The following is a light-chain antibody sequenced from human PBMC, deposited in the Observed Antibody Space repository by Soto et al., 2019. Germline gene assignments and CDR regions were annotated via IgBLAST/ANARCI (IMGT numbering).Light chain of an antibody. V-gene: IGKV1-5*03. J-gene: IGKJ2*01. CDR1: QTISSW. CDR2: KAS. CDR3: QQYNNWPQYT. Sequence: DIQMTQSPSTLSGSVGDRVTITCRASQTISSWLAWYQQKPGKAPKLLIYKASTLKSGVPSRFRGSGSGTEFALTISSLQSEDFAVYYCQQYNNWPQYTFGQGTKVDIK.